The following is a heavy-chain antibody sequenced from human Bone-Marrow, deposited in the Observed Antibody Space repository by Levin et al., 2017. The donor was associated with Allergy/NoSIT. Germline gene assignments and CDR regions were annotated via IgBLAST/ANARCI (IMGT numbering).Heavy chain of an antibody. V-gene: IGHV3-9*01. D-gene: IGHD6-13*01. Sequence: PGGSLRLSCAASGFTFDDYAMHWVRQAPGKGLEWVSGISWNSGSIGYADSVKGRFTISRDNAKNSLYLQMNSLRAEDTALYYCAKDRTYSSRFGTIDYWGQGTLVTVSS. J-gene: IGHJ4*02. CDR3: AKDRTYSSRFGTIDY. CDR2: ISWNSGSI. CDR1: GFTFDDYA.